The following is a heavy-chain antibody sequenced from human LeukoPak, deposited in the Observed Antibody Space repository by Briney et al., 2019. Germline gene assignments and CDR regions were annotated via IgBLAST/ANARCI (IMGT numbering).Heavy chain of an antibody. Sequence: GGSLRLSCAASGFTFSSFAMTWVRQAPGKGLELVSGISGSGDDTYYADSVKGRLTISRDNSKNTLYLQMNILRADDTAVYYCAKDRPIAVRLYYMDVWGKGTTVTVSS. J-gene: IGHJ6*03. CDR1: GFTFSSFA. D-gene: IGHD6-6*01. CDR3: AKDRPIAVRLYYMDV. CDR2: ISGSGDDT. V-gene: IGHV3-23*01.